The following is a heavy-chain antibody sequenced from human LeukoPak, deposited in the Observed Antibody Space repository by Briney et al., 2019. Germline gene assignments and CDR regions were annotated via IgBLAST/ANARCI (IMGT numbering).Heavy chain of an antibody. CDR1: GFTFSSYA. Sequence: GGSLRLSCAASGFTFSSYAMSWVRQAPGKGLEWVASISSSSSYIYYADSVKGRFTISRDIEKNSLYLQMNSLRAEDTAVYYCARDKWTYRTKGLGELSYWGQGTLVTVSS. CDR2: ISSSSSYI. D-gene: IGHD3-16*02. J-gene: IGHJ4*02. CDR3: ARDKWTYRTKGLGELSY. V-gene: IGHV3-21*01.